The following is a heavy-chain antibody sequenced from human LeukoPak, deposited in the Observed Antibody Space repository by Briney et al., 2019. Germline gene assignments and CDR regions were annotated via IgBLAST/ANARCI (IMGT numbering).Heavy chain of an antibody. V-gene: IGHV1-69-2*01. D-gene: IGHD3-9*01. CDR2: VDPEDGET. Sequence: ASVKVPCKVSGYTFTDYYMHWVQQAPGKGLEWMGLVDPEDGETIYAEKFQGRVTITADTSTDTAYMELSSLRSEDTAVYYCATGGVLRYFRLDYWGQGTLVTVSS. CDR1: GYTFTDYY. J-gene: IGHJ4*02. CDR3: ATGGVLRYFRLDY.